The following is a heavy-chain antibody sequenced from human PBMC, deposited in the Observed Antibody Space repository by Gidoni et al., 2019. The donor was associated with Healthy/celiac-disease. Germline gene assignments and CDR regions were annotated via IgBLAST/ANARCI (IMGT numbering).Heavy chain of an antibody. CDR1: GYTFTNYG. J-gene: IGHJ5*02. CDR2: VRVNNGDT. CDR3: ARGGSGTTPVDP. D-gene: IGHD3-10*01. V-gene: IGHV1-18*01. Sequence: QVHLVQSGAEVKKPGAAVKVSCEASGYTFTNYGITWGRQAPGQGLEWMGWVRVNNGDTNYAPKFQGRVTMTRDTSTNTAYMDLRRLTSDDTAVYYCARGGSGTTPVDPWGQGTLVTVSS.